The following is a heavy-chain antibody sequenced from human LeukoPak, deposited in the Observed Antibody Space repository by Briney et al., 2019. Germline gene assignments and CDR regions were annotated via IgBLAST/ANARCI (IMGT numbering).Heavy chain of an antibody. J-gene: IGHJ4*02. D-gene: IGHD3-3*01. CDR2: INPNSGGT. Sequence: ASVKVSCKASGYTFTGYYMHWVRQAPGQGLEWMGWINPNSGGTNYARKFQGRVTMTRDTSISTAYMELSRLRSDDTAVYYCARTIFWSGYPYFDYWGQGTLVTVSS. CDR1: GYTFTGYY. CDR3: ARTIFWSGYPYFDY. V-gene: IGHV1-2*02.